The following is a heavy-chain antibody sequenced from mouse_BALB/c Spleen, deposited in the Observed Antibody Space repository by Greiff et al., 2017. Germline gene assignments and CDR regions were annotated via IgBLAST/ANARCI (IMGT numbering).Heavy chain of an antibody. CDR2: IWAGGST. D-gene: IGHD1-3*01. CDR3: ATYNLGNAMDY. V-gene: IGHV2-9*02. J-gene: IGHJ4*01. Sequence: VMLVESGPGLVAPSQSLSITCTVSGFSLTSYGVHWVRQPPGKGLEWLGVIWAGGSTNYNSALMSRLSISKDNSKSQVFLKMNSLQTDDTAMYYCATYNLGNAMDYWGQGTSVTVSS. CDR1: GFSLTSYG.